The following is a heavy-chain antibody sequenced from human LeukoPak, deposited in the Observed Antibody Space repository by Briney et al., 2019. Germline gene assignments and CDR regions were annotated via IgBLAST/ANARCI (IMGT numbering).Heavy chain of an antibody. CDR1: GGSISSSSYY. V-gene: IGHV4-39*01. J-gene: IGHJ4*02. D-gene: IGHD4-11*01. Sequence: SETLSLTCTVSGGSISSSSYYWGWIRQPPGKGLEWIGSIYYSGSTYYNPSLKSRVTISVDTSKNQFSLKLSSVTAADTAVYYCARSHSIYSFYFDYWGQGTLVTVSS. CDR2: IYYSGST. CDR3: ARSHSIYSFYFDY.